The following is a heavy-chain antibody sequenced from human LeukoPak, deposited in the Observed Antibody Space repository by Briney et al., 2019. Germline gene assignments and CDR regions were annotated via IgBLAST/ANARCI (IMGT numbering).Heavy chain of an antibody. J-gene: IGHJ4*02. CDR1: GGSISSGGYY. V-gene: IGHV4-31*03. CDR2: IYYSGST. CDR3: ARYTVTTGYFDY. Sequence: SQTLSLTCTVSGGSISSGGYYWSWIRQHPGKGLEWIGYIYYSGSTYYNPSLKSRVTISVDTSKNQFSLKLSSVTAADTAVYCCARYTVTTGYFDYWGQGTLVTVSS. D-gene: IGHD4-17*01.